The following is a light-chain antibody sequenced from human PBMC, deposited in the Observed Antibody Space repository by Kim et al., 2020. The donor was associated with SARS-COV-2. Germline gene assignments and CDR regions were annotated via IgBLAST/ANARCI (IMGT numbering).Light chain of an antibody. Sequence: DIQLTQSPSFLSASLGDRVTITCRASQGINSNLGWYQQKTGKAPQLLIYAASTLHSGVPSRFSGSGSETEFTLTISSLQPEDFATYYCQQLVNYPVTFGQGTRLEIK. J-gene: IGKJ5*01. V-gene: IGKV1-9*01. CDR3: QQLVNYPVT. CDR2: AAS. CDR1: QGINSN.